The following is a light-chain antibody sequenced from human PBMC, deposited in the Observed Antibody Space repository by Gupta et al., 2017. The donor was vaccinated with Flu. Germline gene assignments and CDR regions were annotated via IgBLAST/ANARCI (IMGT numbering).Light chain of an antibody. Sequence: EIWFTQSPGTLSLSPGERATLSCWASQRVGSSSLAWYQQKPGQVPRLLIYGASTRASGIPDRFSGSVSGADFTLTISSLEPDDSAVYFCQQYGSSMYTFGQGTKVEIK. CDR3: QQYGSSMYT. V-gene: IGKV3-20*01. CDR2: GAS. J-gene: IGKJ2*01. CDR1: QRVGSSS.